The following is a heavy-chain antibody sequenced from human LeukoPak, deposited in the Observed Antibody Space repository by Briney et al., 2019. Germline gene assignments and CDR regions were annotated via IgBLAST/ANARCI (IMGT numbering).Heavy chain of an antibody. V-gene: IGHV3-23*01. J-gene: IGHJ4*02. CDR1: GFTFSNAW. Sequence: GGSLRLSCAASGFTFSNAWMSWVRQAPGKGLEWVSAISGSGGSTYYADSVKGRFTISRDNSKNTLYLQMNSLRAEDTAVYYCAKGGAIFGVAPFDYWAREPWSPSPQ. D-gene: IGHD3-3*01. CDR3: AKGGAIFGVAPFDY. CDR2: ISGSGGST.